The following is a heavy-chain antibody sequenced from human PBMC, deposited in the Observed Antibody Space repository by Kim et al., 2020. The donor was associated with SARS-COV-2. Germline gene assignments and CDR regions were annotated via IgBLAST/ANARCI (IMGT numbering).Heavy chain of an antibody. Sequence: QKLQGRVTMTTDTSTSTAYMELRSLRSDDTAVYYCAREDEVTAPFDYWGQGTLVTVSS. D-gene: IGHD2-21*02. J-gene: IGHJ4*02. CDR3: AREDEVTAPFDY. V-gene: IGHV1-18*01.